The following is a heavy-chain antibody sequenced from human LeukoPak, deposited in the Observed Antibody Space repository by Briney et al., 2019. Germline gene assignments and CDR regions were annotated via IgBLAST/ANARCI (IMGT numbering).Heavy chain of an antibody. CDR1: GGSFNGYY. D-gene: IGHD1-1*01. Sequence: SETLSLTCAVYGGSFNGYYWSWIRQPPGKGLEWIGEINHSGRNNYNPSLKSRVTMSLDTSKIQFSLKLSSVTAADTAVYYCARATGIKVPPGYWGQGTLVTVSS. J-gene: IGHJ4*02. CDR2: INHSGRN. V-gene: IGHV4-34*01. CDR3: ARATGIKVPPGY.